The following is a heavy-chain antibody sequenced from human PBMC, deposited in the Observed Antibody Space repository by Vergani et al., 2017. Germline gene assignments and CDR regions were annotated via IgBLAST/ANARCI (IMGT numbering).Heavy chain of an antibody. V-gene: IGHV3-21*01. J-gene: IGHJ4*02. D-gene: IGHD3-22*01. CDR2: ISSSSSYI. CDR1: GFTFSSYS. CDR3: ARDISYDSSGYLY. Sequence: EVQLLESGGGLVKPGGSLRLSCAASGFTFSSYSMNWVRQAPGKGLEWVSSISSSSSYIYYADSVKGRFTISRDNAKNSLYLQMNSLRAEDTAVYYCARDISYDSSGYLYWGQGTLVTVSS.